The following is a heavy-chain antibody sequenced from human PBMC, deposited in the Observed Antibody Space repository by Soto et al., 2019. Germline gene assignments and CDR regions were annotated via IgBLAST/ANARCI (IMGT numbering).Heavy chain of an antibody. CDR2: ISSTGAYI. D-gene: IGHD3-22*01. Sequence: VGSLRLSCAASGFTFSRYTIDWVRQAPGKGLEWVSSISSTGAYISYADSVKGRFTISRDNAKNSVSLQVNSLRAEDTAVYYCARDRDYYDSSGYYFDLWGQGALVTAPQ. CDR3: ARDRDYYDSSGYYFDL. CDR1: GFTFSRYT. V-gene: IGHV3-21*01. J-gene: IGHJ4*02.